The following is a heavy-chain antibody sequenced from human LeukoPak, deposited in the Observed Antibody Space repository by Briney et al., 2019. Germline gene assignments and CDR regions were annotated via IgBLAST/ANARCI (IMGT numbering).Heavy chain of an antibody. J-gene: IGHJ4*02. V-gene: IGHV3-23*01. CDR1: GFTFSSYA. Sequence: GGSLRLSCAASGFTFSSYAMSWVRQAPGKGLEWVSGISGGGGTTYYADSVKGRFTISRDNSKNTLFLQMNSLRAEDTAVYYCAKAWSTWYFDYWGQGTLVTVSS. CDR3: AKAWSTWYFDY. CDR2: ISGGGGTT. D-gene: IGHD1-26*01.